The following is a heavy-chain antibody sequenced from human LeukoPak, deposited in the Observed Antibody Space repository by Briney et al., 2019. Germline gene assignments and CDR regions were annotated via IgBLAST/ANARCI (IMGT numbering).Heavy chain of an antibody. J-gene: IGHJ5*02. CDR3: ANSLSATTVFCWVDP. CDR1: GYPFTKYY. V-gene: IGHV1-2*02. Sequence: GASVKVSCKASGYPFTKYYIHWVRQAPGHGLQWMGWLNPNTGGTRYARSFEGRVTMTRDTSIDTAYMDLSGLTSDDTATYYCANSLSATTVFCWVDPWGQGTVVTVSS. CDR2: LNPNTGGT. D-gene: IGHD1/OR15-1a*01.